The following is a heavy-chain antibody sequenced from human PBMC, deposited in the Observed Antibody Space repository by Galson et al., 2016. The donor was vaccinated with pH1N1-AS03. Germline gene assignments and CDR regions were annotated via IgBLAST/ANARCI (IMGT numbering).Heavy chain of an antibody. V-gene: IGHV3-23*01. Sequence: SLRLSCAASGFIFYKYAMTWVRQAPGKGLEWVSNLHGGGGSSYYADSVRGRFTIYRDNSRDTVYLQMNSLRVDDTAVYYCARGHGDWKGNYLDYWGQGTLVTVSS. J-gene: IGHJ4*02. CDR3: ARGHGDWKGNYLDY. CDR1: GFIFYKYA. CDR2: LHGGGGSS. D-gene: IGHD1-1*01.